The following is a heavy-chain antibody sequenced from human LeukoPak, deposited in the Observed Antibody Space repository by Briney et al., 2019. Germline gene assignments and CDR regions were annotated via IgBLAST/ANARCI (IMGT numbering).Heavy chain of an antibody. J-gene: IGHJ6*03. V-gene: IGHV1-18*01. CDR2: ISTYNGNT. Sequence: ASVKVSCKASGYTFTGYGISWVRQAPGQGLEWMGWISTYNGNTNYAQKLQGRVTMTTDTSTSTAYMELRSLRSDGTAVYYCARVPFGVVSKDYYYYMDVWGKGTTVTVSS. CDR3: ARVPFGVVSKDYYYYMDV. D-gene: IGHD3-3*01. CDR1: GYTFTGYG.